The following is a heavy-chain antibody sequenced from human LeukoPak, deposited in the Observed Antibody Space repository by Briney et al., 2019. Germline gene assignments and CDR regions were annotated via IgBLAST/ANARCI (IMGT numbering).Heavy chain of an antibody. CDR2: INNPGSSA. V-gene: IGHV3-74*03. CDR1: GFTLYNYW. CDR3: ARTYCSPTSSLSIAFDL. Sequence: PGGSLRLSCAASGFTLYNYWMHWVRQAPGKGLEWISRINNPGSSATYADALKGRFTMSRDNGKNTVHLQMDGLRADDTAIYYCARTYCSPTSSLSIAFDLWGQGTMVTVSS. J-gene: IGHJ3*01. D-gene: IGHD2-2*01.